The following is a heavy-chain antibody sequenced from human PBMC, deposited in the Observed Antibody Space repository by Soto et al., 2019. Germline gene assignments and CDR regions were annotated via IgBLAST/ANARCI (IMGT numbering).Heavy chain of an antibody. CDR3: THSEITMIVEDAFDI. J-gene: IGHJ3*02. V-gene: IGHV2-5*02. CDR1: GFSLSTSGVG. CDR2: IYWDDDK. D-gene: IGHD3-22*01. Sequence: QITLKESGPTLVKPTQTLTLTCTFSGFSLSTSGVGVGWIRQPPGKALEWLALIYWDDDKRYSPSLKSRLTITKDTSKNQVVLTMTNMDPVDTATYYCTHSEITMIVEDAFDIWGQGTMVTVSS.